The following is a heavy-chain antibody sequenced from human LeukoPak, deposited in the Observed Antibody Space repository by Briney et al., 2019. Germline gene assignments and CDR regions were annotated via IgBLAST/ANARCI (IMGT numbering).Heavy chain of an antibody. CDR1: GFTLSSCG. J-gene: IGHJ4*02. D-gene: IGHD2-2*01. CDR2: ILYVGSNK. V-gene: IGHV3-30*02. CDR3: ARVLRDTAVVPAACDY. Sequence: GGSLRLSCAASGFTLSSCGMHWVRQAPGKGLEWVAFILYVGSNKYYADSVKGRFTISRDKSKNTLYLQMNSLRAEDTAVYYCARVLRDTAVVPAACDYWGQGTLVTVSS.